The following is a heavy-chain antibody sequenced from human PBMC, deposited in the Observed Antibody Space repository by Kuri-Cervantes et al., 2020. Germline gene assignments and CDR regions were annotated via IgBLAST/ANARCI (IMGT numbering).Heavy chain of an antibody. V-gene: IGHV1-18*01. Sequence: ASVKVSCKASGYTFTSYGISWVRQAPGQGLEWMGWVSAYNGNTNYAQKLQGRVTMTTDTSTSTAYMELRSLRSDDTAVYYCARDYGVYSSGRIDYWGQGTLVTVSS. CDR2: VSAYNGNT. CDR3: ARDYGVYSSGRIDY. D-gene: IGHD6-19*01. CDR1: GYTFTSYG. J-gene: IGHJ4*02.